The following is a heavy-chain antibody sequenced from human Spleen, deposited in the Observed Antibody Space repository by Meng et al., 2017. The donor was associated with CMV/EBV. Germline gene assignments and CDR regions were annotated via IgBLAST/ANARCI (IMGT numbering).Heavy chain of an antibody. CDR3: ARVPAPYYYDSSGPFDH. CDR1: GYTFTTYG. CDR2: ISPYNGYT. V-gene: IGHV1-18*01. J-gene: IGHJ4*02. D-gene: IGHD3-22*01. Sequence: ASVKVSCKASGYTFTTYGISWVRQAPGQGLEWIGWISPYNGYTLYAQKLQGRVTMTTDTSTNTAYMDLRGLKSDDTAVYYCARVPAPYYYDSSGPFDHWGQGTLVTVSS.